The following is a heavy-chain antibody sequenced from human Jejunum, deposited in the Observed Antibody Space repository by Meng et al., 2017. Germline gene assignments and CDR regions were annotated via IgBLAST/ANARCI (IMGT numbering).Heavy chain of an antibody. CDR1: GFSFDDYS. V-gene: IGHV3-9*01. J-gene: IGHJ4*02. D-gene: IGHD2-15*01. Sequence: GGSLRLSCAASGFSFDDYSMHWVRQSPGKGLEWVSGISWNGAYIGYADSIRGRFTVSRDNAKNVLFLQMSSLTAEDTAFYYCAGGPAGTLNTPREYWGQGTLVTVSS. CDR3: AGGPAGTLNTPREY. CDR2: ISWNGAYI.